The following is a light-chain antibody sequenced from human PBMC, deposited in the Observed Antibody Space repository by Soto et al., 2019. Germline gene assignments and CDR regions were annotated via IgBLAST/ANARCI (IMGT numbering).Light chain of an antibody. CDR1: QTVSSY. CDR2: DAS. V-gene: IGKV3-11*01. Sequence: EIVLTQSPATLSLSPGERATLSCRASQTVSSYLAWYQQKPGQAPRLLIYDASNRATGIPARFSGSGSGTDFTLTISSLEPEDFAVYYCQQRSNWPPRWTFGQGTKVEMK. CDR3: QQRSNWPPRWT. J-gene: IGKJ1*01.